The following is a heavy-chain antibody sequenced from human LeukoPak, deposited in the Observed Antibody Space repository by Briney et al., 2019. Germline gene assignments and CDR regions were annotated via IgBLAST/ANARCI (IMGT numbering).Heavy chain of an antibody. J-gene: IGHJ4*02. CDR2: ISYDGSNK. CDR1: GFTFSSYA. Sequence: GGSLRLSCAASGFTFSSYAMHWVRQAPGKGLEWVAVISYDGSNKYYADSVKGRFTISRDNSKNTLYLQMNSLRAEDTAVYYCARDVGDFWSGSIVFDYWGQGTLVTVSS. CDR3: ARDVGDFWSGSIVFDY. D-gene: IGHD3-3*01. V-gene: IGHV3-30-3*01.